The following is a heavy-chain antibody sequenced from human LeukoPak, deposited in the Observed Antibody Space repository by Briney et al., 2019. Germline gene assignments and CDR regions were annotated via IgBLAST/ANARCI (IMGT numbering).Heavy chain of an antibody. CDR2: ISSSGSTI. CDR1: GFTFSSYE. Sequence: GGSLRLSCAASGFTFSSYEMNWVRQAPGKGLEWVSYISSSGSTIYYADSVKGRFTISRDNAKNSLYLQMNSLRAEDTAVYYCAKAVVTAIRLGIFDYWGQGTLVTVSS. D-gene: IGHD2-21*02. CDR3: AKAVVTAIRLGIFDY. V-gene: IGHV3-48*03. J-gene: IGHJ4*02.